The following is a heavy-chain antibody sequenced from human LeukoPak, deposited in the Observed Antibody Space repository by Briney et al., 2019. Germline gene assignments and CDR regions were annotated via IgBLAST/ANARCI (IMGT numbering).Heavy chain of an antibody. D-gene: IGHD3-10*01. V-gene: IGHV3-7*01. CDR2: IREDGSEQ. J-gene: IGHJ3*02. CDR3: ATDRGHAFDI. Sequence: PGGSLRLSCAASGFTFSTYWMIWVRQAPGKGLEWVANIREDGSEQYYVDSVKGRFTISRDNAKNTLFLQMNSLTAEDTAVYYCATDRGHAFDIWGQGAMVTVS. CDR1: GFTFSTYW.